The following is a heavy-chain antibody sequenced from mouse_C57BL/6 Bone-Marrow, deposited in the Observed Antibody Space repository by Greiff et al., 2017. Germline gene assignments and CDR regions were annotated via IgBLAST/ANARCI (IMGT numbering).Heavy chain of an antibody. CDR3: AIMITTFAY. CDR2: ISSGGSYT. J-gene: IGHJ3*01. Sequence: EVKLVESGGDLVKPGGSLKLSCAASGFTFSSYGMSWVRQTPDKRLEWVATISSGGSYTYYPDSVKGRFTISRDNAKNTLYLQRSSLKSEDTAMYYCAIMITTFAYWGQGTLVTVSA. V-gene: IGHV5-6*02. CDR1: GFTFSSYG. D-gene: IGHD2-4*01.